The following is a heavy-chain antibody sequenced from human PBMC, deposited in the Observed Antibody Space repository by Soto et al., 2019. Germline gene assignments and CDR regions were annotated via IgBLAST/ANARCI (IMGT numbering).Heavy chain of an antibody. CDR1: GFTFSSYA. Sequence: GGSMRLSCAASGFTFSSYAMTWVRQAPGKGLEWVSGISTSGDGTYYADSVKGRFTISRDNSKNTLCLQMNSLRAEDTAVYYCATLARTKDFDYWGQGTLVTVSS. J-gene: IGHJ4*02. V-gene: IGHV3-23*01. CDR3: ATLARTKDFDY. D-gene: IGHD2-8*01. CDR2: ISTSGDGT.